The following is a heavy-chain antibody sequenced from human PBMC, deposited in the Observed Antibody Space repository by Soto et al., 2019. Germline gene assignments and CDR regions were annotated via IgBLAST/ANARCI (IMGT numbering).Heavy chain of an antibody. J-gene: IGHJ4*02. D-gene: IGHD3-10*01. CDR2: ISPMFVAA. CDR1: GGTFNTYA. Sequence: QVQLVQSGAEMKKPGSSVKVSCQSSGGTFNTYAMNWVRQAPGQGPEWMGDISPMFVAANYAPTFQGRVTITADESTGTTYMQLSSLTSENTALYICAREVQVHTPAFVYWGQGTLVTVSS. V-gene: IGHV1-69*19. CDR3: AREVQVHTPAFVY.